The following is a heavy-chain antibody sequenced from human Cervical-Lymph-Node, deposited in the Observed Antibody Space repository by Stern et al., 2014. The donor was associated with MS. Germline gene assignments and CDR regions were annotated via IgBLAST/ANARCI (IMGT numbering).Heavy chain of an antibody. CDR1: GFSFDTSGVG. Sequence: QITLKESGPTVVKPTQTLTLTCTFSGFSFDTSGVGLAWLRQPPGKTLEWLALIYWDDIQRYSPSLKTRLTITKDTSKNQVVLTMTNMDPVDTSTYFCAHQLSGAFDIWGQGTMVTVSS. D-gene: IGHD1-1*01. CDR3: AHQLSGAFDI. CDR2: IYWDDIQ. V-gene: IGHV2-5*02. J-gene: IGHJ3*02.